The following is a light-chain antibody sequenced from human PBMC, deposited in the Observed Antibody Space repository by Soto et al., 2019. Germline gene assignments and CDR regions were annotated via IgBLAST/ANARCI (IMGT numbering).Light chain of an antibody. J-gene: IGKJ1*01. V-gene: IGKV3-20*01. Sequence: EIVLTQSPGTLSLSPGERATLSCRASQSVTSNYIAWYQQKPGQAPRLLIFGASIRATGIPDRFSGSGSGTDFTLTISRLEPEDFAVYHCQQCGSSPTTFGQGTKVEIK. CDR2: GAS. CDR3: QQCGSSPTT. CDR1: QSVTSNY.